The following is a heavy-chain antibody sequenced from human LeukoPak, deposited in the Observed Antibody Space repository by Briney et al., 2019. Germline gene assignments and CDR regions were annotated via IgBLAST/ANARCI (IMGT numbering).Heavy chain of an antibody. J-gene: IGHJ4*02. Sequence: GGSLRLSCAASGFTFSTYVMRWVRQAPGKGLEYVSAITGDGGYTYYANSVKGRFTISRDNSKKTLYLQMGSLRADDMAVYYCARASPSGYDYWGQGTLVTVSS. D-gene: IGHD3-22*01. V-gene: IGHV3-64*01. CDR3: ARASPSGYDY. CDR1: GFTFSTYV. CDR2: ITGDGGYT.